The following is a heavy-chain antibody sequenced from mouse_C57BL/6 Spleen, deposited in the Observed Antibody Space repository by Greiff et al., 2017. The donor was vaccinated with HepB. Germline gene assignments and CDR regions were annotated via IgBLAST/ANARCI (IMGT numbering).Heavy chain of an antibody. J-gene: IGHJ3*01. V-gene: IGHV1-55*01. CDR1: GYTFTSYW. CDR3: ARRDGYYLSWFAY. Sequence: VQLQQSGAELVKPGASVKISCKASGYTFTSYWITWVKQRPGQGLEWIGDIYPGSGSTNYNEKFKSKATLTVDTSSSTAYMQLSSLTSEDSAVYYCARRDGYYLSWFAYWGQGTLVTVSA. CDR2: IYPGSGST. D-gene: IGHD2-3*01.